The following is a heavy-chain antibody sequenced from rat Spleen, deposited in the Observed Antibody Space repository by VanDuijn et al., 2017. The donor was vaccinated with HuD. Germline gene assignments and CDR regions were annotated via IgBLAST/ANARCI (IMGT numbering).Heavy chain of an antibody. J-gene: IGHJ2*01. CDR2: ISASGGST. D-gene: IGHD1-6*01. CDR1: GFTFSNYD. Sequence: EVQLVESDGGLVQPGRSLKLSCAASGFTFSNYDMAWVRQAPTKGLEWVASISASGGSTYYRDSVKGRFTVSRDNAKSTLYLQMDSLRSEDTATYYCARENAYYGIVSDHWGQGVMVTVSS. CDR3: ARENAYYGIVSDH. V-gene: IGHV5S23*01.